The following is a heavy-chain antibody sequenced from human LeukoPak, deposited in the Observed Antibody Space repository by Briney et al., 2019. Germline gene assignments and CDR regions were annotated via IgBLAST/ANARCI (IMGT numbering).Heavy chain of an antibody. J-gene: IGHJ4*02. CDR1: GGSISSSSYY. CDR3: AGLTYYDFWSGYYYFDC. D-gene: IGHD3-3*01. V-gene: IGHV4-39*01. Sequence: SETLSLTCTVSGGSISSSSYYWGWIRQPPGKGLEWIGSIYYSGSTYYNPSLKSRVTISVDTSKNQFSLKLSSVTAADTAVYYCAGLTYYDFWSGYYYFDCWGQGTLVTVSS. CDR2: IYYSGST.